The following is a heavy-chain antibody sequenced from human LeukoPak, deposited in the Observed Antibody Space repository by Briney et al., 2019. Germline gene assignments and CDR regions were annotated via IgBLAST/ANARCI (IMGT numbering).Heavy chain of an antibody. Sequence: ASVKVSCKTSGYTFTTHGISWVRQAPGQGLEWMGWISAYNGNTNYAQKLQGRVTMTTDTSTSTAYMELRSLRSDDTAVYYCARGPRVFGPLPGYYYMDVWGKGTTVTVSS. CDR2: ISAYNGNT. CDR1: GYTFTTHG. D-gene: IGHD3/OR15-3a*01. CDR3: ARGPRVFGPLPGYYYMDV. J-gene: IGHJ6*03. V-gene: IGHV1-18*01.